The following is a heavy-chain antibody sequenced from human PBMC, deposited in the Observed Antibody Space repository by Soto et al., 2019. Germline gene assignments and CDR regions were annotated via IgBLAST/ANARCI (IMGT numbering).Heavy chain of an antibody. V-gene: IGHV3-30*18. CDR2: ISYDGSSK. Sequence: PGGSLSLSCAASGFSFSNYGMHWVRQAPGKGLEWVAVISYDGSSKYHADSVKGRFTISRDNSKNTLHLQMNSLRAEDTAVYYCSKDRRGGRAVLDSWGQGTPVTVSS. J-gene: IGHJ4*02. D-gene: IGHD2-8*01. CDR1: GFSFSNYG. CDR3: SKDRRGGRAVLDS.